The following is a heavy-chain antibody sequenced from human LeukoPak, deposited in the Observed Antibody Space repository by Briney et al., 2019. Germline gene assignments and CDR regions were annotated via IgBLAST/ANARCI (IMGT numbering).Heavy chain of an antibody. CDR1: GFTFSNYG. CDR2: TSYDGSDT. D-gene: IGHD3-10*01. Sequence: GGSLRLSCAASGFTFSNYGMHWVRQVPGRGLEWVALTSYDGSDTYYADSVKGRFTISRDNSKNTLYLQMNSLRIEDTTVYYCAKIRDASGSYYRPFAYWGQGTLVTVS. V-gene: IGHV3-30*18. J-gene: IGHJ4*02. CDR3: AKIRDASGSYYRPFAY.